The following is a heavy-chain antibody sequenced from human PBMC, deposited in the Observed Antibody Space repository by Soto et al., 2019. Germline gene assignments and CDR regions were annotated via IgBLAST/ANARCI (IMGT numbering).Heavy chain of an antibody. CDR2: FDPEGGEA. CDR1: GHTLTELS. V-gene: IGHV1-24*01. CDR3: ARDEGGYDILTGYYKAHHFDY. D-gene: IGHD3-9*01. Sequence: ASVKVSCKISGHTLTELSIHWVRQAPGKGLEWMGGFDPEGGEAIYAQKWHGRVTLTTEKSTNTAYMDLRSLTSDDTAVYYCARDEGGYDILTGYYKAHHFDYWGQGVPVTVSS. J-gene: IGHJ4*02.